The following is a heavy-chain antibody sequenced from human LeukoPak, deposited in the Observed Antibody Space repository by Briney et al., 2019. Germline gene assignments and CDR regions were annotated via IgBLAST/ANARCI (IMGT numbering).Heavy chain of an antibody. CDR1: GFTFSSYE. D-gene: IGHD1-7*01. CDR2: ITSSGNTI. CDR3: ARKLKTGTTEGAFDI. J-gene: IGHJ3*02. V-gene: IGHV3-48*03. Sequence: GGSLRLSCAASGFTFSSYEMNWVRQPPGKGLEWVSYITSSGNTIYYADSVKGRFTISRDNAKNALYLQMNSLKAEDTALYYCARKLKTGTTEGAFDIWGQGTMVTVSS.